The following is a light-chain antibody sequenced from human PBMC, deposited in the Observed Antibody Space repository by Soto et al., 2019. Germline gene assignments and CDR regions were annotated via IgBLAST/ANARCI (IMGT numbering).Light chain of an antibody. Sequence: QSALTQPASVSGSPGQSITISCTGTSSDVGGYNYVSWYQQYPGKAPKLMIYEVSNRPSAVSNRFSGSKSGNTASLTISGLQTEDEADYYCSSYTSSTTWVFGGGTTLTVL. CDR3: SSYTSSTTWV. CDR1: SSDVGGYNY. V-gene: IGLV2-14*01. CDR2: EVS. J-gene: IGLJ3*02.